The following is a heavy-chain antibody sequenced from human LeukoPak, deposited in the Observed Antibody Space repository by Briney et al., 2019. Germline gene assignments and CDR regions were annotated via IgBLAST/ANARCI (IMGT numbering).Heavy chain of an antibody. V-gene: IGHV4-34*01. CDR2: INHSGST. Sequence: SWFRQAPGKGLEWMGEINHSGSTNYNPSLKSRVTISVDTSKNQFSLKLSSVTAADTAVYYCARGSHRRAWFDPWGQGTLVTVSS. CDR3: ARGSHRRAWFDP. J-gene: IGHJ5*02.